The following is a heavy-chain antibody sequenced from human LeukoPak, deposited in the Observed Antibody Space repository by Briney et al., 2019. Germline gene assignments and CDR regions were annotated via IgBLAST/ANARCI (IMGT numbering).Heavy chain of an antibody. CDR1: GFTFSSFE. V-gene: IGHV3-48*03. CDR3: ASYGSANL. Sequence: GGSLRLSCVASGFTFSSFEMNWVRQAPGKGLEWVSYISSSGTTISYADSVKGRFTISRDNANNSLYLQMNCLRVEDTAFYHCASYGSANLWGQGTLVTVSS. CDR2: ISSSGTTI. D-gene: IGHD3-10*01. J-gene: IGHJ5*02.